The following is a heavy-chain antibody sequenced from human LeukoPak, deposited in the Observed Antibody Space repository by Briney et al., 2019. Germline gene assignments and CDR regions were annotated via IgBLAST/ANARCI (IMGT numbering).Heavy chain of an antibody. CDR2: IRGAEGGT. D-gene: IGHD6-19*01. V-gene: IGHV3-23*01. J-gene: IGHJ4*02. CDR1: GFTINTFT. Sequence: PGGSLRLSCAASGFTINTFTMNWVRQAPGKGLEWVSTIRGAEGGTYYADSVKGRFTISRDNFENTLYLQMNYLREEDTALYYCAKAFSSGWSPFDYWGQGALVTVPS. CDR3: AKAFSSGWSPFDY.